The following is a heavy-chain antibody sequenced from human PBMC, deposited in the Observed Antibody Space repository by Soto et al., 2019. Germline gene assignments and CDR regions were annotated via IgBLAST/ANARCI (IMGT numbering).Heavy chain of an antibody. Sequence: QVQLQQWGAGLLKPSETLSLTCAVFGGSVNSGNYYWSWIRQPPGKGREWIGEMSHSGGTHFNPALKRRVTISVDTSKNQSSLKMSSVTAADTALYYCARVERGTATTVVDAFDIWGPGTMVTVSS. D-gene: IGHD1-1*01. CDR1: GGSVNSGNYY. V-gene: IGHV4-34*01. J-gene: IGHJ3*02. CDR3: ARVERGTATTVVDAFDI. CDR2: MSHSGGT.